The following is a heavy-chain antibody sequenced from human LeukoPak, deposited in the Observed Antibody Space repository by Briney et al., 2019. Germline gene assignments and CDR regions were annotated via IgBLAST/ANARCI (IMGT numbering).Heavy chain of an antibody. CDR1: GGSFSGYY. V-gene: IGHV4-34*01. CDR2: INHSGST. D-gene: IGHD1-26*01. J-gene: IGHJ4*02. Sequence: SETLSLTCAVYGGSFSGYYWSWIRQPPGKGLEWIGEINHSGSTNYNPSLKSRVTISVDTSKNQFSLKLSSVTAADTAVYYCARDFGGSYSFDYWGQGTLVTVSS. CDR3: ARDFGGSYSFDY.